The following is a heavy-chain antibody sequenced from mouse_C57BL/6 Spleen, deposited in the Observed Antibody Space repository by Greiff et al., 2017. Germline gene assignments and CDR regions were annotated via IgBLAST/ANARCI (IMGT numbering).Heavy chain of an antibody. V-gene: IGHV1-76*01. J-gene: IGHJ3*01. D-gene: IGHD3-2*02. CDR1: GYTFTDYY. Sequence: QVQLQQSGAELVRPGASVKLSCKASGYTFTDYYINWVKQRPGQGLEWIARIYPGSGNTYYTATFKGKATLTAEKSSRTAYMQLSSLSSEDSSVYFCARDSSGYVYWFAYWRQGTLVPVSA. CDR3: ARDSSGYVYWFAY. CDR2: IYPGSGNT.